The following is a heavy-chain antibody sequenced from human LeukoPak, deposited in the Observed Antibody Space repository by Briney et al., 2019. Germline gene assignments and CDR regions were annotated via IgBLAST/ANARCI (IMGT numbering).Heavy chain of an antibody. V-gene: IGHV3-21*01. CDR3: ARANLGYSSSWYYFDY. J-gene: IGHJ4*02. CDR1: GFTFSSYS. D-gene: IGHD6-13*01. Sequence: GGSLRLSCAASGFTFSSYSMNWVRQAPGKGLEWVSSISSSSSYIYYADSVKGRFTISRDNAKNSLYLQMNSLRAEDTAVYYCARANLGYSSSWYYFDYWGQGTLVTVSS. CDR2: ISSSSSYI.